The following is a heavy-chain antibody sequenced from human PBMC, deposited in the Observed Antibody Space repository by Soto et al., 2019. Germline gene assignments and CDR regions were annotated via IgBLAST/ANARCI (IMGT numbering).Heavy chain of an antibody. V-gene: IGHV3-23*01. D-gene: IGHD6-19*01. CDR1: GFTFSSYA. CDR2: ISGSGGST. CDR3: AKDIAVAGKNYYYGMDV. J-gene: IGHJ6*02. Sequence: GGSLRLSCAASGFTFSSYAMSWVRQAPGKGLEWVSAISGSGGSTYHADSVKGRFTISRDNSKNTLYLQMNNLRAEDTAVYYCAKDIAVAGKNYYYGMDVWGQGTTVTVSS.